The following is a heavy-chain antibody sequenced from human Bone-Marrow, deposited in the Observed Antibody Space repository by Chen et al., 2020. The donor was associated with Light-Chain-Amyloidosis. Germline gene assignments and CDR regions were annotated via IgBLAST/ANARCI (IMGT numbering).Heavy chain of an antibody. CDR3: TTTPPPYYYDSRSLFDY. CDR1: GFTFSNAW. V-gene: IGHV3-15*01. Sequence: EVQLVESGGGLVKPGGSLRLSCAASGFTFSNAWMSWVRQAPGKGLEWVGRIKSKTDGGTTDYAAPVKGRFTISRDDSKNTLYLQMNSLKTEDTAVYYCTTTPPPYYYDSRSLFDYWGQGTLVTVSS. J-gene: IGHJ4*02. D-gene: IGHD3-22*01. CDR2: IKSKTDGGTT.